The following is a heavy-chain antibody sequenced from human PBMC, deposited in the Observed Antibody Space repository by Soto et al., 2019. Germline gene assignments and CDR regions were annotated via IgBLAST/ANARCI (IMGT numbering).Heavy chain of an antibody. CDR1: GFTFSSSA. Sequence: GCMRLSCAACGFTFSSSAMSGVRQAPGKGLEWVSAISGSGGSTYYADSVKGRFTISRDNSENTLSLQMNSLRAEDTAVYYCARLGYFDNSGYSCFDSWGHGTLVTVSS. CDR3: ARLGYFDNSGYSCFDS. J-gene: IGHJ5*01. D-gene: IGHD3-22*01. V-gene: IGHV3-23*01. CDR2: ISGSGGST.